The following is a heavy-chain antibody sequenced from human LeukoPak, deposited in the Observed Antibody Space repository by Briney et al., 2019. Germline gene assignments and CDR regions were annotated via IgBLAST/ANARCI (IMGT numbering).Heavy chain of an antibody. CDR3: ARRGFSRFDY. Sequence: GGSLRLSCAASGYTFSSYSMNWVRQAPGKGLEGVSYISSSSSTIYYADSVKGRFTISRDNAKNSLYLQMNSLRAEDTAVYYCARRGFSRFDYWGQGTLVTVSS. J-gene: IGHJ4*02. D-gene: IGHD1-26*01. V-gene: IGHV3-48*04. CDR2: ISSSSSTI. CDR1: GYTFSSYS.